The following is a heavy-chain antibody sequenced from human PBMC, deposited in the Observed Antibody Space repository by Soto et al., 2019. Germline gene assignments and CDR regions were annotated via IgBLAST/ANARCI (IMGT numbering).Heavy chain of an antibody. CDR1: GFTFSLYP. D-gene: IGHD2-2*01. J-gene: IGHJ3*01. Sequence: QLVESGGGLVQPGGSLRLSCAASGFTFSLYPMNWVRQAPGKGLEWLSYISPSTTTINYADSVKGRFTISRDNAKDSMDLPTNGLRYDATAVYYCARVGRGFCSSTRCYTDGFDLWGQGTVVTVST. V-gene: IGHV3-48*02. CDR2: ISPSTTTI. CDR3: ARVGRGFCSSTRCYTDGFDL.